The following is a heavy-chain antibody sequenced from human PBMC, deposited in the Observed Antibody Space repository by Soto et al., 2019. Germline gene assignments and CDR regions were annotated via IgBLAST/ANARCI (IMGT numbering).Heavy chain of an antibody. D-gene: IGHD6-25*01. CDR1: GFTFSDYG. V-gene: IGHV3-30*18. Sequence: TGGSLRLSCAVPGFTFSDYGMHWVRQAPGKGLEWVAVMSYAGTYKYYADSVKGRFTIARDLSGNTLFLQMNSLRLEDTAVYFCAKEMYPRTVRDSSAPWGDYWGQGTLVTVSS. CDR3: AKEMYPRTVRDSSAPWGDY. CDR2: MSYAGTYK. J-gene: IGHJ4*02.